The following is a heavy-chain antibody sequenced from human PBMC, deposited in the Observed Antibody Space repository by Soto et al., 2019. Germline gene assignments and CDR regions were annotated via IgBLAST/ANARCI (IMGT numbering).Heavy chain of an antibody. V-gene: IGHV3-23*01. CDR1: GFTFSSYA. J-gene: IGHJ4*02. CDR2: ISGSGGST. D-gene: IGHD3-3*01. CDR3: ARRLALEWSADY. Sequence: GGSLRLSCAASGFTFSSYAMSWVRQAPGKGLEWVSAISGSGGSTYYADSVKGRFTISRDNSKNTLYLQMNSLRAEDTAVYYCARRLALEWSADYWGQGTLVTVSS.